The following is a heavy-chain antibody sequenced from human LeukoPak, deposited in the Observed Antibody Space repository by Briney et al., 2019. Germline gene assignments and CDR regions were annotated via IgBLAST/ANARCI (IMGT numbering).Heavy chain of an antibody. CDR1: GFIFSTYG. Sequence: PGGSLRLSCAASGFIFSTYGIHWVRQAPGKGLEWVANIKQDGSEKYYVDSVKGRSTISRDNAKNSLYLQMNSLRAEDTAVYYCARVIYSLDAFDIWGQGTMVTVSS. J-gene: IGHJ3*02. CDR2: IKQDGSEK. CDR3: ARVIYSLDAFDI. D-gene: IGHD2-21*01. V-gene: IGHV3-7*03.